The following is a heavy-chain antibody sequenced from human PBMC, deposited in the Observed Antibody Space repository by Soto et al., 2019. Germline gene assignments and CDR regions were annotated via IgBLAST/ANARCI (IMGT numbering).Heavy chain of an antibody. CDR3: PTDQSTTFGLVIPGAFGY. V-gene: IGHV3-23*01. Sequence: ARGWVLTEKGRGLRFVSVIIVTGGSTEYAGSVKGRFTISRDNSKHTLYLQMNSLRAEDTAVYYCPTDQSTTFGLVIPGAFGYWGQGTSVT. D-gene: IGHD3-3*01. CDR2: IIVTGGST. CDR1: A. J-gene: IGHJ4*02.